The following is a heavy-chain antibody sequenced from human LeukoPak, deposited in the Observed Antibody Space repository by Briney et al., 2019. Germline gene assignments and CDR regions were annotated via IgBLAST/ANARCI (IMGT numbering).Heavy chain of an antibody. J-gene: IGHJ4*02. Sequence: ASVTVSCKASGGTFSSYAISWVRQAPGQGLEWMGGIIPIFGTANYAQKFQGRVTITADESTSTAYMELSSLRSEDTAVYYCARDGGSTSDFDYWGQGTLVTVSS. CDR3: ARDGGSTSDFDY. CDR2: IIPIFGTA. V-gene: IGHV1-69*13. D-gene: IGHD2-2*01. CDR1: GGTFSSYA.